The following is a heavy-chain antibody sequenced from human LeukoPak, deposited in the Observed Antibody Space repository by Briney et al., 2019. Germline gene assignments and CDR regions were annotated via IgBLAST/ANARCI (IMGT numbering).Heavy chain of an antibody. V-gene: IGHV4-39*01. D-gene: IGHD1-14*01. CDR1: GGSITSSSYY. J-gene: IGHJ4*02. CDR3: ARHGGTRITLVEVYYFDY. CDR2: IYYTGGT. Sequence: SETLSLTCSVSGGSITSSSYYWGWVRQSPEKGLEWIGSIYYTGGTHYSPSLKSRVTMSVDTSKNQFSLNLSSETAADTAVYYCARHGGTRITLVEVYYFDYWGQGTLVTVSS.